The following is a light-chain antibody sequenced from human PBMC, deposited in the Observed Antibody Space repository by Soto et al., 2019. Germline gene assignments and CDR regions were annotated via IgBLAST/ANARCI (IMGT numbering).Light chain of an antibody. J-gene: IGKJ4*01. CDR3: QQRSAWPLT. CDR1: QSIRSF. CDR2: DAS. Sequence: IVLTQSPSTLSLSPGERATLSCRASQSIRSFLGLYQQKPGQAPRLLIHDASSRATGIPARFSGSGSGTDFTLTISSLEPEDFAIYYCQQRSAWPLTFGGGTKVDI. V-gene: IGKV3-11*01.